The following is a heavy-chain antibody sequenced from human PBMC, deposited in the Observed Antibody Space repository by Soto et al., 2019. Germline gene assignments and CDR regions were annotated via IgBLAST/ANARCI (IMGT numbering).Heavy chain of an antibody. J-gene: IGHJ4*02. D-gene: IGHD1-1*01. CDR2: IYSETTGGST. Sequence: XGSMKLSCDASGVKVRNNFMTWVRQAPGKGLEWVSAIYSETTGGSTYYADSVRGRFTISRDNSKNTLFLQMNSLRVEDTAVYYCTSGHTTTGRVYWGQGTLVTVHS. V-gene: IGHV3-53*01. CDR3: TSGHTTTGRVY. CDR1: GVKVRNNF.